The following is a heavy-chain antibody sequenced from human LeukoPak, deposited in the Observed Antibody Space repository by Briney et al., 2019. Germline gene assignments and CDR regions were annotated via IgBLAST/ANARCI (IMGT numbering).Heavy chain of an antibody. Sequence: GASVKVSCKASGYTFTSYYMHWVRQAPGRGLEWMGIINPSGGSTSYAQKFQGRVTMTGDTSTSTVYMELSSLRSEDTAVYYCARYVVRGPGGYYYYMDVWGKGTTVTISS. CDR3: ARYVVRGPGGYYYYMDV. CDR1: GYTFTSYY. V-gene: IGHV1-46*01. CDR2: INPSGGST. D-gene: IGHD3-10*01. J-gene: IGHJ6*03.